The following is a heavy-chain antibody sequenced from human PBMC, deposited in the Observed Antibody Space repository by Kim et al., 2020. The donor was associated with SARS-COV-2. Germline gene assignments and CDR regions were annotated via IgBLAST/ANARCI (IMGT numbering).Heavy chain of an antibody. D-gene: IGHD5-12*01. CDR3: AKERWLRGPIYYFDY. Sequence: GGSLRLSCAASGFTFSSNAMSWVRQAPGKGLEWVSGINSSGGSTYHADSVKGRFTISRDNSKNTLYLQMNSLRDEDTAVYYCAKERWLRGPIYYFDYWGQGTLVTVSS. V-gene: IGHV3-23*01. CDR2: INSSGGST. CDR1: GFTFSSNA. J-gene: IGHJ4*02.